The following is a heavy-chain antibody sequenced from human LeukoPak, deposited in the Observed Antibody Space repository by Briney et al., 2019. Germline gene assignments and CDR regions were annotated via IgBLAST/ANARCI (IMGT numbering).Heavy chain of an antibody. J-gene: IGHJ4*02. CDR2: MNQLGNEK. CDR3: ARGTYYYEF. Sequence: GGSLRLSCAASKFTFSDYWMTWVRQAPGKGPEWVAYMNQLGNEKKYLDSVKGRFTISRDNAKNSLYLEMTSLRADDTAVYYCARGTYYYEFWGQGTLVTVPS. D-gene: IGHD3-16*01. V-gene: IGHV3-7*04. CDR1: KFTFSDYW.